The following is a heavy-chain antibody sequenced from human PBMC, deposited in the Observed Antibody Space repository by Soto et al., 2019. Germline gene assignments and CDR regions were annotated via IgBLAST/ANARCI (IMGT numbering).Heavy chain of an antibody. CDR1: GFTFSSYS. J-gene: IGHJ4*02. CDR3: ARCDPVMAGDY. CDR2: IGSSSSYI. V-gene: IGHV3-21*01. Sequence: EVQLVESGGGLVKPGGSLRLSCAASGFTFSSYSMSWVRQAPGKGLEWVSSIGSSSSYIYYADSVKGRFTISRDNAKNSLYLQRNSLRAEDTAVYYCARCDPVMAGDYWGQGTLVTVSS. D-gene: IGHD6-19*01.